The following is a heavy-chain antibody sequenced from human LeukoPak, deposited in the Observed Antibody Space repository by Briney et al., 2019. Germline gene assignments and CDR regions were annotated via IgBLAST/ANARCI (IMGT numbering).Heavy chain of an antibody. CDR1: GGSISSSSYY. CDR3: ARAGKGREYDI. CDR2: IYYSGST. D-gene: IGHD1-14*01. Sequence: KPSETLSLTCTVSGGSISSSSYYWSWIRQPPGKGLEWIGYIYYSGSTNYNPSLKSRVTISVDTSKNQFSLKLSSVTAADTAVYYCARAGKGREYDIWGQGTMVTVSS. V-gene: IGHV4-61*01. J-gene: IGHJ3*02.